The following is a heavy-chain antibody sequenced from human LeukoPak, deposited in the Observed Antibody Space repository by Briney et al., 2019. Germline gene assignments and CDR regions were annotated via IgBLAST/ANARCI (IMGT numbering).Heavy chain of an antibody. CDR1: GFTFGSCA. Sequence: PGGSLRLSCAASGFTFGSCAMSWVRQAPGKGLEWVSGISGTGGTTYYADSVKGRFTISRDNSKNSLYLQMSSLRAEDAAVYYCAELGITMIGGVWGKGTTVTISS. CDR3: AELGITMIGGV. CDR2: ISGTGGTT. J-gene: IGHJ6*04. V-gene: IGHV3-23*01. D-gene: IGHD3-10*02.